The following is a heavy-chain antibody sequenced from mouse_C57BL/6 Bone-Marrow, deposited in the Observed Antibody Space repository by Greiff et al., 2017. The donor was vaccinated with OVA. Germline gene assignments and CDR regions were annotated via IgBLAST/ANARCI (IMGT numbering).Heavy chain of an antibody. CDR1: GFNIKDYY. D-gene: IGHD1-1*01. CDR3: AYYYGSSWYFDV. CDR2: IDPEDGET. Sequence: EVQLQQSGAELVKPGASVKLSCTASGFNIKDYYMHWVKQRTEQGLEWIGRIDPEDGETKYAPKFPGKATITADTSSNTAYLQLSSLTSEDTAVYYCAYYYGSSWYFDVWGTGTTVTVSS. J-gene: IGHJ1*03. V-gene: IGHV14-2*01.